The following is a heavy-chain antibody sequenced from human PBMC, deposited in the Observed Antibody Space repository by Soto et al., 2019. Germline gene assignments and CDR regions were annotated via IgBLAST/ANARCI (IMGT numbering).Heavy chain of an antibody. CDR2: ISSSGSAI. J-gene: IGHJ4*02. Sequence: EVQLVESGGGLVQPGGSLRLSCVVSGFTFSSYNMNWVRRAPGKGLEWVSYISSSGSAIYADSVQGRFTISRDNAKNSLYLQMNSLIAEDTAVYYCARETSTITIEDYWGQGSLVTVSS. V-gene: IGHV3-48*01. CDR1: GFTFSSYN. D-gene: IGHD3-9*01. CDR3: ARETSTITIEDY.